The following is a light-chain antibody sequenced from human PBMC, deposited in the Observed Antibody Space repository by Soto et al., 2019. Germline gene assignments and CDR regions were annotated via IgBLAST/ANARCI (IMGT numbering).Light chain of an antibody. V-gene: IGKV3-11*01. CDR1: QTINIY. J-gene: IGKJ4*01. Sequence: EIVLTQSLATLSLSPGERATLSCRASQTINIYLAWYQQKPGQAPRLLIYDASNRATGIPARFSGSGSGTDFTLTISNLEPEDFAVYYCQQRSNWPHTFGGGTKVEIK. CDR3: QQRSNWPHT. CDR2: DAS.